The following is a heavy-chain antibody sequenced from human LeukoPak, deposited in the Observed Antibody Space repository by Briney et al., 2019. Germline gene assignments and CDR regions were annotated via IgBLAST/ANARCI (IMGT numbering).Heavy chain of an antibody. Sequence: SQTLSLTCTVSGGSISSGSYYWSWIRQPAGKGLEWIGRIYTSGSTNYNPSLKSRVTISVDTSKNQFSLKLSSVTAADTAVYYCARVSFEYSSLDYWGQGSLVTVSS. J-gene: IGHJ4*02. CDR1: GGSISSGSYY. CDR3: ARVSFEYSSLDY. V-gene: IGHV4-61*02. CDR2: IYTSGST. D-gene: IGHD6-6*01.